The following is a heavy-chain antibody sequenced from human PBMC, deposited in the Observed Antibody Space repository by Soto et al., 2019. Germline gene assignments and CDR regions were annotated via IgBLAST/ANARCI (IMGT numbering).Heavy chain of an antibody. CDR3: ARALEGTTVTNWFDP. D-gene: IGHD4-17*01. V-gene: IGHV1-69*01. J-gene: IGHJ5*02. CDR1: GDTFTNYA. Sequence: QVQLVQSGAEVRKPGSSVKVSCRTSGDTFTNYALSWLRQAPGQRLERMGGIVPMFRTADYAEKFQGRITITADESTSTAYFELSSLTSDDTAVYYCARALEGTTVTNWFDPWGQGTLVTVSS. CDR2: IVPMFRTA.